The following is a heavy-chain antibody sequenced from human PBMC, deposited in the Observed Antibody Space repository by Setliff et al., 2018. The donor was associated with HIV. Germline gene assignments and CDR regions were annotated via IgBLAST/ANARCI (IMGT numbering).Heavy chain of an antibody. Sequence: PSETLSLTCTVYGGSLTNYYWSWLRQPPGKGLEWIGEITDSAYTNYSPSLKSRVTISVDTSKNQFSLKLSSVTAADTAVYYCARVHYYDSSGYSEPYYMDVWGKGTTVTVSS. D-gene: IGHD3-22*01. CDR2: ITDSAYT. V-gene: IGHV4-34*01. CDR1: GGSLTNYY. CDR3: ARVHYYDSSGYSEPYYMDV. J-gene: IGHJ6*03.